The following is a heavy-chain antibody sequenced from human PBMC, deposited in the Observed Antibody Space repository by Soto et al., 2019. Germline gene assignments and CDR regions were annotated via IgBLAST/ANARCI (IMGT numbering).Heavy chain of an antibody. D-gene: IGHD3-10*01. CDR3: ARDLDGSGSYFTDY. V-gene: IGHV1-18*01. CDR1: GYTFIIYG. Sequence: ASVKVSCKASGYTFIIYGINWVRQAPGQGLEWMGWISASNGNTKYAQNLQGRVTMTTDTSTSTAYMELRSLGSDDTAVYYCARDLDGSGSYFTDYWGQGTLVTVS. CDR2: ISASNGNT. J-gene: IGHJ4*02.